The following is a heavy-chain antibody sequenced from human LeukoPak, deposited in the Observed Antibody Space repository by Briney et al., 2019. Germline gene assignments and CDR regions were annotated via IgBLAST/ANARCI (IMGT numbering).Heavy chain of an antibody. Sequence: PGGSLRLSCAASGFTFSSYAMSWVRQAPGKGLEWVSAISGSGGSTYYADSVKGRFTISRDNSKKTLYLQMNSLRAEDTAVYYCATSIAARRKPFDYWGQGTLVTVSS. CDR1: GFTFSSYA. CDR2: ISGSGGST. D-gene: IGHD6-6*01. CDR3: ATSIAARRKPFDY. V-gene: IGHV3-23*01. J-gene: IGHJ4*02.